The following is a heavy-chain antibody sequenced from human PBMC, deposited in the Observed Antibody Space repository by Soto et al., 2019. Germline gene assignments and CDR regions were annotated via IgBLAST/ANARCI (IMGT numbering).Heavy chain of an antibody. CDR3: ASGGGWRDS. CDR2: MDPKSGNA. D-gene: IGHD6-19*01. V-gene: IGHV1-8*01. J-gene: IGHJ4*02. Sequence: QVQLVQSGAEVKMPGASVKVSCKASGYTFTNFDISWVRQATGQGLEWMGWMDPKSGNADYAQKFQGRLTLTRNTSINTTYMELSRLTSEDTAVYYCASGGGWRDSWGQGTLVTVSS. CDR1: GYTFTNFD.